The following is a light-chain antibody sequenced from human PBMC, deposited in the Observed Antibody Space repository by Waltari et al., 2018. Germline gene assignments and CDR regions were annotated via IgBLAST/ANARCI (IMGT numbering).Light chain of an antibody. Sequence: GQSVTISCPGTSSNIGSNLVSWYQQLPGAAPKLLIYETDKRPSGIPDRFSASKSDTSATLAITGLQPGDEADYYCATWDNRVAVFGGGTKVTVL. CDR1: SSNIGSNL. V-gene: IGLV1-51*02. CDR2: ETD. CDR3: ATWDNRVAV. J-gene: IGLJ2*01.